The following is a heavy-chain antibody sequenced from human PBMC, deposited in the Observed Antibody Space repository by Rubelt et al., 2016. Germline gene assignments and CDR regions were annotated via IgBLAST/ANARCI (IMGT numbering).Heavy chain of an antibody. CDR2: ISSGAASI. D-gene: IGHD6-13*01. Sequence: EVQLLESGGGLVQPWVPLRLSCAASGFSFSSYAMSWVRQAPGQGLECVSSISSGAASIYYADSVKGSFTLSRDNSKNTVSLQMNDLRAEATAVYYCVKGGISSWFDSWGQGTLVSVS. CDR3: VKGGISSWFDS. J-gene: IGHJ5*01. CDR1: GFSFSSYA. V-gene: IGHV3-23*01.